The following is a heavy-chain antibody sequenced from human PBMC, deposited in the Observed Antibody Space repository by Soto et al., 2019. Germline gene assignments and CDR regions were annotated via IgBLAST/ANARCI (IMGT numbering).Heavy chain of an antibody. CDR1: GGSISSGGYS. V-gene: IGHV4-30-2*01. Sequence: LSLTCAVSGGSISSGGYSWSWIRQPPGKGLEWIGYIYHSGSTYYNPSLKSRVTISVDRSKNQFSLKLSSVTAADTAVYYCARGRLDAFDIWGQGTMVTVSS. J-gene: IGHJ3*02. CDR2: IYHSGST. CDR3: ARGRLDAFDI.